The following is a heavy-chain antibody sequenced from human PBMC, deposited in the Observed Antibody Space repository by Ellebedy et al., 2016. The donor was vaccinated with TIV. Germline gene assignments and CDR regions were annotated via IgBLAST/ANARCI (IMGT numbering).Heavy chain of an antibody. Sequence: SETLSLXXTVSGASITNSYWSWIRQPPGRGLEWIGYIFHTGIIKYNPSLKSRVTISIDTSKNQFSLKLTSVTAADTAVYYCASLRDWGQGTLVTVSS. CDR1: GASITNSY. CDR2: IFHTGII. CDR3: ASLRD. J-gene: IGHJ4*02. D-gene: IGHD5-24*01. V-gene: IGHV4-59*01.